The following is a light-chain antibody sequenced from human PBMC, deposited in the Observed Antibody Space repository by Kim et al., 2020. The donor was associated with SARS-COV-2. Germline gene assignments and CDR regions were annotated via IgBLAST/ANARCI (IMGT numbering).Light chain of an antibody. CDR1: TSNIGNNF. V-gene: IGLV1-51*01. CDR2: DDD. CDR3: ETWDSSLNIGV. Sequence: QSVLTQPPSVSAAPGQKVTISCSGTTSNIGNNFVSWYQHLPGAAPKLVIYDDDVRPSEIPGRFSGSKSGTSATLAITGLQTGDEADYYCETWDSSLNIGVFGGGTQLTVL. J-gene: IGLJ2*01.